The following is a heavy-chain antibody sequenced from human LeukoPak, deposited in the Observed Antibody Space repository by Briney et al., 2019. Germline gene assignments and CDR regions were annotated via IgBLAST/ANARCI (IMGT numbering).Heavy chain of an antibody. D-gene: IGHD2-2*02. CDR2: IKSKTDGGTT. J-gene: IGHJ4*02. CDR3: ARGQVWYQLLYDYFDS. V-gene: IGHV3-15*01. Sequence: GGSLRLSCAASGFTFSNVWMSWVRQAPGKGLEWVGRIKSKTDGGTTDYAAPVKGRFTISRDNAKNSLYLQMNSLRAEDTAVYYCARGQVWYQLLYDYFDSWGQGTLVTVSS. CDR1: GFTFSNVW.